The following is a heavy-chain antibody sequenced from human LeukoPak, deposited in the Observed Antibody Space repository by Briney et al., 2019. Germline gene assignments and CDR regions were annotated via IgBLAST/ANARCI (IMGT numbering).Heavy chain of an antibody. V-gene: IGHV4-34*01. J-gene: IGHJ4*02. D-gene: IGHD4-17*01. CDR2: INHSGST. Sequence: SETLSLTCAVYGGSFSGYYWSWIRQPPGKGLEWIGEINHSGSTNYNPSLKSRVTISVDTSKNQFSLKLNSVTAAGTAVYYCARAPDYGDYGDWGQGTLVTVSS. CDR1: GGSFSGYY. CDR3: ARAPDYGDYGD.